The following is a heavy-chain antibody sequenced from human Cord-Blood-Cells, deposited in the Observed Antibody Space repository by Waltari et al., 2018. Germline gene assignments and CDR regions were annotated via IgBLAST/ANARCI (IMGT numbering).Heavy chain of an antibody. CDR3: ARDRSIDIVATNWFDP. CDR2: IIPIFGTA. Sequence: QVQLVESGAAVKKPGSSVKVSCKASAGTFRSYAISSVRQDPGQGLEWMGGIIPIFGTANYAQKFQGRVTITADESTSTAYMELSSLRSEDTAVYYCARDRSIDIVATNWFDPWGQGTLVTVSS. V-gene: IGHV1-69*01. D-gene: IGHD5-12*01. CDR1: AGTFRSYA. J-gene: IGHJ5*02.